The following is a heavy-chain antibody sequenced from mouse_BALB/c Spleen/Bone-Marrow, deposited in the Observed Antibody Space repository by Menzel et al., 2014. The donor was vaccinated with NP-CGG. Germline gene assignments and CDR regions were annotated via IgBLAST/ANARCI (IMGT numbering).Heavy chain of an antibody. D-gene: IGHD4-1*01. Sequence: SGPELVKPGASVKISCKASGYTFTDYNMHWVKQSHGKSLKWIGYIYPYNGGTGYNQKFKSKATLTVDNSSSTAYMELRSLASEDSAVYYCARLGRDYWGQGTTLTVSS. V-gene: IGHV1S29*02. CDR1: GYTFTDYN. CDR3: ARLGRDY. CDR2: IYPYNGGT. J-gene: IGHJ2*01.